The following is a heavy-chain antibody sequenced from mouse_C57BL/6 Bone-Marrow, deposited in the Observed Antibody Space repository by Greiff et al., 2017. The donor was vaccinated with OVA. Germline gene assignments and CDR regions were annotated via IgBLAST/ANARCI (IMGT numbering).Heavy chain of an antibody. Sequence: VKLMESGAELARPGASVKLSCKASGYTFTSYGISWVKQRTGQGLEWIGEIYPRSGNTYYNEKFKGKATLTADKSSSTAYMELRSLTSEDSAVYFCARHYYGSSFYAMDYWGQGTSVTVSS. CDR2: IYPRSGNT. D-gene: IGHD1-1*01. CDR1: GYTFTSYG. CDR3: ARHYYGSSFYAMDY. J-gene: IGHJ4*01. V-gene: IGHV1-81*01.